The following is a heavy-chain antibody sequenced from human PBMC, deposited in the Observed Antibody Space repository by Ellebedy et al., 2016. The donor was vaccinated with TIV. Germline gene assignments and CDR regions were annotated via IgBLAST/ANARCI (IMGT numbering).Heavy chain of an antibody. Sequence: MPSETLSLTCDVHGGSLSRYFWTWIRQPPGEGLEWIGEINGSGTPHYNPSLKSRVTLSVDTPKNQFSLRLASVTAADTAVYCCARARGQYLYGSGSYFTNWGQGEVVTVSS. CDR3: ARARGQYLYGSGSYFTN. D-gene: IGHD3-10*01. CDR1: GGSLSRYF. V-gene: IGHV4-34*01. CDR2: INGSGTP. J-gene: IGHJ4*02.